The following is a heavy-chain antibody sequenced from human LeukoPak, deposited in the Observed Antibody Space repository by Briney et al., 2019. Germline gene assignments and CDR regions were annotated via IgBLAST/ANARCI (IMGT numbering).Heavy chain of an antibody. CDR1: GGSITVYY. CDR2: ISYSGST. CDR3: ACIVVVPAANPLVDY. D-gene: IGHD2-2*01. J-gene: IGHJ4*02. Sequence: SETLSLTCSVSGGSITVYYWNWIRQSPGKGLEWIGSISYSGSTNYNPSLKSRVTISVDTSKNQFSLKLSSVTAADTAVYYCACIVVVPAANPLVDYWGQGTLVTVFS. V-gene: IGHV4-59*08.